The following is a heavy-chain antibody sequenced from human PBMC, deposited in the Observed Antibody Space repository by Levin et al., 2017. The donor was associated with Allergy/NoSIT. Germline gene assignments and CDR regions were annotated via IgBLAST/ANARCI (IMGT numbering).Heavy chain of an antibody. CDR1: GFTFSSYG. CDR2: ISYDGSNK. CDR3: AKELMGAAGIYVGPLSPFDY. V-gene: IGHV3-30*18. J-gene: IGHJ4*02. Sequence: GGSLRLSCAASGFTFSSYGMHWVRQAPGKGLEWVAVISYDGSNKYYADSVKGRFTISRDNSKNTLYLQMNSLRAEDTAVYYCAKELMGAAGIYVGPLSPFDYWGQGTLVTVSS. D-gene: IGHD6-13*01.